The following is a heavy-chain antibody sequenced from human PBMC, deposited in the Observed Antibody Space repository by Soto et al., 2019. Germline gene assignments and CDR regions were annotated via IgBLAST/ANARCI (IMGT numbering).Heavy chain of an antibody. J-gene: IGHJ4*02. CDR2: IWYDGSNK. V-gene: IGHV3-33*01. CDR1: GFTFSSYG. D-gene: IGHD6-13*01. CDR3: ARAPIAAAGTGFDY. Sequence: QVQLVESGGGVVQPGRSLRLSCAASGFTFSSYGMHWVRQAPGKGLEWVAVIWYDGSNKYYADSVKGRFTISRDNSKNTLYLQMNSLRAEDTAVYYCARAPIAAAGTGFDYWGQGTLVTVSS.